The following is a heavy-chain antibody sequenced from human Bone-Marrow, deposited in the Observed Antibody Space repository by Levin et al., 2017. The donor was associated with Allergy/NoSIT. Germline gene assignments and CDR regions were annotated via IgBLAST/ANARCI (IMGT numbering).Heavy chain of an antibody. J-gene: IGHJ4*02. V-gene: IGHV4-39*01. CDR3: ARLDLWFGESTFDY. CDR2: IYYSGST. Sequence: SCTVSGGSISSSSYYWGWIRQPPGKGLEWIGSIYYSGSTYYNPSLKSRVTISVDTSKNQFSLKLSSVTAADTAVYYCARLDLWFGESTFDYWGQGTLVTVSS. CDR1: GGSISSSSYY. D-gene: IGHD3-10*01.